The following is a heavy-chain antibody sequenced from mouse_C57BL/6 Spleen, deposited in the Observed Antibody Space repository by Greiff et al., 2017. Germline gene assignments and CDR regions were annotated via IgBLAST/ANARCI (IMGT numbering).Heavy chain of an antibody. CDR2: ISSGGSYT. CDR3: ASLYDYDFPRSY. D-gene: IGHD2-4*01. V-gene: IGHV5-6*01. Sequence: EVKLMESGGDLVKPGGSLKLSCAASGFTFSSYGMSWVRQTPDKRLEWVATISSGGSYTYYPDSVKGRFTISRDNAKNTLYLQMSSLKSEDTAMYYCASLYDYDFPRSYWGQGTLVTVSA. J-gene: IGHJ3*01. CDR1: GFTFSSYG.